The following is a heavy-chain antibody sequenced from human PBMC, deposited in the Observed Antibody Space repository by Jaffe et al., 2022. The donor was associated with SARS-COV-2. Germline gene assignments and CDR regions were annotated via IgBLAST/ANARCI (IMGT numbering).Heavy chain of an antibody. CDR1: GFSFSSYD. D-gene: IGHD3-22*01. J-gene: IGHJ4*02. V-gene: IGHV3-33*01. CDR3: ARGYYDRSGSYPCDY. Sequence: QVQLVESGGGVVQPGKSLRLSCIASGFSFSSYDMYWFRQAPGKGLEWVAVIWSDVINYQYADSVRGRFVISRDNSKNTLHLLMNSLRADDTAVYYCARGYYDRSGSYPCDYWGQGTLVTVSS. CDR2: IWSDVINY.